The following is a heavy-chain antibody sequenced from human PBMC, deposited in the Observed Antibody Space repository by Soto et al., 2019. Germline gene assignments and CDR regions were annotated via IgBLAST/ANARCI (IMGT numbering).Heavy chain of an antibody. J-gene: IGHJ3*01. Sequence: VQLLESGGGLVQPGGSLRLSCAASGFTFSTYAMYWVRQAPGKGLEWVSAISSSADTTYYADSVKGRFTVSRDNSKNTLYLQMNSLRAEDTAIYFCAKKISPGGGGAFDLWGQGTMVTVSS. V-gene: IGHV3-23*01. CDR3: AKKISPGGGGAFDL. CDR2: ISSSADTT. D-gene: IGHD3-16*01. CDR1: GFTFSTYA.